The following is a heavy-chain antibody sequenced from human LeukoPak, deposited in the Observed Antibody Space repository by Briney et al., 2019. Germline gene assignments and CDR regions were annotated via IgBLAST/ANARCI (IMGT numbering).Heavy chain of an antibody. D-gene: IGHD5-18*01. Sequence: GESLKISCKGSGYSFTSYWIGWVRQMPGKGLEWMGIIYPGDSDTRYSPSFQGQVTISADKSISTAYLQWSSLKASDTAMYYCARLYLQYSYGPDHYFDYWGQGTLVTVSS. CDR1: GYSFTSYW. V-gene: IGHV5-51*01. CDR2: IYPGDSDT. CDR3: ARLYLQYSYGPDHYFDY. J-gene: IGHJ4*02.